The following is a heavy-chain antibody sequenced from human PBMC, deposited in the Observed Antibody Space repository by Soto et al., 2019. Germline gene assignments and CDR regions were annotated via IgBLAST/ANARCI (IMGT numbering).Heavy chain of an antibody. Sequence: QVQLVQSGAEVKKPGSSVNVSCKASGVTFTSYVFSWVRQAPGQGLELMGGILPIFGTTSYAQKFQGRITITADQPTSTAYMELSSLSSEDTAVYYCAGSSGLYYNAMDVWGQGTTVTVSS. CDR2: ILPIFGTT. CDR3: AGSSGLYYNAMDV. D-gene: IGHD6-19*01. J-gene: IGHJ6*02. V-gene: IGHV1-69*01. CDR1: GVTFTSYV.